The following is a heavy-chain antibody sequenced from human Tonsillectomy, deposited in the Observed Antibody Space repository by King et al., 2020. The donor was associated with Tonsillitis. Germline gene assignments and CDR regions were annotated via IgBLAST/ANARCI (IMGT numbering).Heavy chain of an antibody. CDR2: TGGRGAGP. CDR1: GFSFSDNT. D-gene: IGHD3-3*01. V-gene: IGHV3-23*04. Sequence: VQLVESGGGLEQPGGSLNPPVKAPGFSFSDNTIGWFGKPQGRGWEGAQGTGGRGAGPHSPASWKGRFTISRENSKNTLYLQMNSLRAEDTAVYYCAKGLLDFWSGYQSPTWFDPWGQGALVTVSS. J-gene: IGHJ5*02. CDR3: AKGLLDFWSGYQSPTWFDP.